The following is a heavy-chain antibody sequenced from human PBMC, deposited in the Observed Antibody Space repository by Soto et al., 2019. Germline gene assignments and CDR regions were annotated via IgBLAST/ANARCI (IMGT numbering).Heavy chain of an antibody. CDR1: GFTFSSYG. CDR2: ISHDGGVK. Sequence: GGSLRLSCAASGFTFSSYGMQWVRQAPGKGPEWVAVISHDGGVKYYADSVKGRFTISRDNSKDTLYLQMSSLRSEDMAVYYCAKEGTPMVSQFFDCWGQGTLVTVSS. J-gene: IGHJ4*02. D-gene: IGHD5-18*01. V-gene: IGHV3-30*18. CDR3: AKEGTPMVSQFFDC.